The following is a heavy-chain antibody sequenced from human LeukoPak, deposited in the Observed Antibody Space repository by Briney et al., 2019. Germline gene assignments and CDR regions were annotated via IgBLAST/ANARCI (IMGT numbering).Heavy chain of an antibody. D-gene: IGHD3-9*01. CDR2: INTYNGNP. CDR1: GYTFTSYA. J-gene: IGHJ3*02. CDR3: ARVLTGYYRDAFDI. V-gene: IGHV7-4-1*02. Sequence: ASVKVSCKASGYTFTSYAMNWVRQAPGQGLEFMGWINTYNGNPTYAQAFTGRFVFSVDTSVSAAYLQISSLKAEDTAVYYCARVLTGYYRDAFDIWGQGTMVTVSS.